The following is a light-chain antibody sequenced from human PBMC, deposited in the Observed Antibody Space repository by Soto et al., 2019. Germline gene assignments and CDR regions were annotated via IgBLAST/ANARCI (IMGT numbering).Light chain of an antibody. CDR2: KAS. V-gene: IGKV1-5*03. CDR1: ESISNF. J-gene: IGKJ1*01. CDR3: QPYNSYSRT. Sequence: DIQMTQSPSTLSAPVGDRVTITCRASESISNFLAWYQQKPGKAPNLLIYKASSLESGVPSRFSGSGSGTEFTLTISSLQPDDFATYYCQPYNSYSRTFXQGTKPDIK.